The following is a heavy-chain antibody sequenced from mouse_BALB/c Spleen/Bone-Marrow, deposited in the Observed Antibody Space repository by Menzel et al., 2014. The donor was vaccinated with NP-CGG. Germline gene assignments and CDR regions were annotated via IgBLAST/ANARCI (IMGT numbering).Heavy chain of an antibody. J-gene: IGHJ4*01. CDR1: GYAFSSSW. CDR3: ANYYGSSQGAMDY. V-gene: IGHV1-82*01. CDR2: IYPGDGGT. D-gene: IGHD1-1*01. Sequence: ESGPELVKPGASVKISCKASGYAFSSSWMNWVKQRPGQGLEWIGRIYPGDGGTNYNGNFKGKATLTADKSSSTAYMQLSSLTSVDSAVYFCANYYGSSQGAMDYWGQGTSVTVSS.